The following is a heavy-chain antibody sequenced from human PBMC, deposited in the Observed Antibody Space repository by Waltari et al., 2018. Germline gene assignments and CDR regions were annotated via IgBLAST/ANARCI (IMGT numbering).Heavy chain of an antibody. CDR3: ARYGEVPASYFFDH. J-gene: IGHJ4*01. CDR2: IHYSGST. CDR1: GESFLGYF. Sequence: QVQLHQWGAGQLKPSETLSLTCAVSGESFLGYFWSWVRQSPGKGLEWLGSIHYSGSTNYNPTLVSRLSLSVDTTKKQFSLKLTSVTAADAALYFCARYGEVPASYFFDHWGQGTLVTVSS. D-gene: IGHD2-21*01. V-gene: IGHV4-34*01.